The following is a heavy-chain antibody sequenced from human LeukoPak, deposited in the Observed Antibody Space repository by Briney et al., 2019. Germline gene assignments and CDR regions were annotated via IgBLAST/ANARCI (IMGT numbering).Heavy chain of an antibody. CDR3: ARPHYYDSSGYVDY. J-gene: IGHJ4*02. D-gene: IGHD3-22*01. V-gene: IGHV5-51*01. CDR1: GSSFTSYW. CDR2: IYPGDSDT. Sequence: GASLQISCKGSGSSFTSYWSGGGRQLPGKGLEWMGIIYPGDSDTRYSPSFQGQVTISADKSISTAYLQWSSLKASDTAMYYCARPHYYDSSGYVDYWGQGTLVTVSS.